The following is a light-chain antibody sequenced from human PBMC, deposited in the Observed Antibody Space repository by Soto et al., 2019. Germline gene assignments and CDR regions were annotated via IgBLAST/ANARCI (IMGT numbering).Light chain of an antibody. CDR1: QGIRTE. CDR3: LQDSNYPRT. Sequence: AIQMTQSPSSLSASVGDRVTITCRASQGIRTELGWYQQTPGKAPKLLIYAASRLQSGVPSRFSGTWSGTDFTLTMSSLQPEDFATYYCLQDSNYPRTFGQGTKLEIK. V-gene: IGKV1-6*01. CDR2: AAS. J-gene: IGKJ2*01.